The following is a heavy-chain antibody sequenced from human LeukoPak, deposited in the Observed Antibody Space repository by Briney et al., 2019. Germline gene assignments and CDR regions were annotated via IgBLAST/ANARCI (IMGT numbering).Heavy chain of an antibody. CDR2: IYYSGST. D-gene: IGHD4-23*01. CDR1: GGSISSGGYY. Sequence: PSETLSLTCTVSGGSISSGGYYWSWIRQHPGKGLEWIGYIYYSGSTYYNPSLKSRVTISVDTSKNQFALKLSSVTAADTAVYYCARNSRDYFDYWGQGTLVTVSS. J-gene: IGHJ4*02. CDR3: ARNSRDYFDY. V-gene: IGHV4-31*03.